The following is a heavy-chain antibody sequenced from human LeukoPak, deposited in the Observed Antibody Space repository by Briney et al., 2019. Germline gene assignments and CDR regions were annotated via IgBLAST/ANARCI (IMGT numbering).Heavy chain of an antibody. Sequence: GGSLRLSCAASGFSFSGYSMNWVRQAPGERLWWVSSITSSGNDIYYAASVKSRFTISRDKSKNSLYLQMDSLRAEDTAVYYCARACGGDCYLGDNWGQGILVTVYS. D-gene: IGHD2-21*02. J-gene: IGHJ4*02. CDR2: ITSSGNDI. V-gene: IGHV3-21*01. CDR1: GFSFSGYS. CDR3: ARACGGDCYLGDN.